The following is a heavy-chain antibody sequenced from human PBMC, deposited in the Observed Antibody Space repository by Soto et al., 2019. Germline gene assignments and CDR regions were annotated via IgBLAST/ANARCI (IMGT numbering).Heavy chain of an antibody. Sequence: ESMKISCTCARDDCSIHWIAWLRLIPGKGLEWMGTIYPSDSDTRYSPSFQGQVTFSVDKSISTAYLQWSSLRASDTAMYYCARLTTYYYDTSGYGMDVWGQGTTVTVSS. V-gene: IGHV5-51*01. CDR3: ARLTTYYYDTSGYGMDV. CDR1: RDDCSIHW. D-gene: IGHD3-22*01. J-gene: IGHJ6*02. CDR2: IYPSDSDT.